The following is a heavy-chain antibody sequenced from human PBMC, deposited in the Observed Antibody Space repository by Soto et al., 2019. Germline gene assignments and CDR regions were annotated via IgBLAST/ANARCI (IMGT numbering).Heavy chain of an antibody. CDR2: INAGNGNT. Sequence: EAPVKVSCKASGYTCTSYAMHWVRQAPGQRLEWMGWINAGNGNTKYSQKFQGRVTITRNTSTSTAYMELSSLRSEDTAVYYCARVGVNLPEDYYYYMDVWGKGKTVNVS. J-gene: IGHJ6*03. V-gene: IGHV1-3*01. CDR1: GYTCTSYA. CDR3: ARVGVNLPEDYYYYMDV. D-gene: IGHD2-8*01.